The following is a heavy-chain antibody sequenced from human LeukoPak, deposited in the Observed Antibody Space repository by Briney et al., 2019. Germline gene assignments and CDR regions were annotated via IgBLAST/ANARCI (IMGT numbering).Heavy chain of an antibody. V-gene: IGHV4-59*12. Sequence: SETLSLTCTVSGGSISGYYWSWIRQPPGKGLEWIGYIHYSGETNYNPSLSSRVTIAMDTSKNQFSLNLRSVTAADTAVYYCVRDLTFDYWGQGALATVSS. CDR1: GGSISGYY. J-gene: IGHJ4*02. CDR2: IHYSGET. CDR3: VRDLTFDY.